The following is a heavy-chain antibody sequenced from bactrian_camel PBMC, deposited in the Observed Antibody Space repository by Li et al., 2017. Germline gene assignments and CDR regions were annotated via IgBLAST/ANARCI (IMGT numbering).Heavy chain of an antibody. CDR2: INTDSSSI. CDR3: VRASDEIVS. CDR1: GFTFDDSD. V-gene: IGHV3S40*01. J-gene: IGHJ6*01. Sequence: DVQLVESGGGSVQAGGSLRLSCAVSGFTFDDSDMGWYRQAPGKGLEWLAGINTDSSSIYYADSLKGRFTISRDNARNTVCLQMNSLKPEDTAVYYAVRASDEIVSWGQGTQVTVS.